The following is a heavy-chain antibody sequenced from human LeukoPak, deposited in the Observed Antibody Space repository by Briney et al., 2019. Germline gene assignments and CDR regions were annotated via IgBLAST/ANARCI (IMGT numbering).Heavy chain of an antibody. CDR3: TKGCRYCSGGSQDY. CDR2: ISYDGSNK. J-gene: IGHJ4*02. V-gene: IGHV3-30*18. CDR1: GFTFSRYG. Sequence: PGGSLRLSCAASGFTFSRYGMHWVRQAPGKGLGWVAIISYDGSNKYYADSVKGRFTISRDNSKNTLYLQMNSLRAEDTAVYYCTKGCRYCSGGSQDYWGQGTLVAVSS. D-gene: IGHD2-15*01.